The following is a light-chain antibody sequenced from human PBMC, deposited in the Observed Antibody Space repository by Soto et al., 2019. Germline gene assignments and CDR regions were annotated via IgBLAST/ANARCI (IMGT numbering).Light chain of an antibody. Sequence: EIVLTQSPGTLSLSPGEIATVSCRAGQSVATNYLTWHQHKPGQAPRLLIYGTSNRATGIPDRFSGSGSGTEFTLTISRLEPEDFAVYYCQQYGSSPYTFGQGTKVEIK. V-gene: IGKV3-20*01. CDR1: QSVATNY. CDR2: GTS. CDR3: QQYGSSPYT. J-gene: IGKJ2*01.